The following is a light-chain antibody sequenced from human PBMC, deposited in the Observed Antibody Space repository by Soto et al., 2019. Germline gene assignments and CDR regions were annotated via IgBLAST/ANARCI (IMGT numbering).Light chain of an antibody. CDR3: QRYDDAPLT. J-gene: IGKJ4*01. V-gene: IGKV1-27*01. Sequence: DIQMTQSPSSLSASVGDRVTMTCRASQDIANYLVWYQQQPGKVPKLLIYAASTLHSGVPSRFSGCGSGTDFTLTISSLQPEDVGTYYCQRYDDAPLTFGGGTKVDIK. CDR2: AAS. CDR1: QDIANY.